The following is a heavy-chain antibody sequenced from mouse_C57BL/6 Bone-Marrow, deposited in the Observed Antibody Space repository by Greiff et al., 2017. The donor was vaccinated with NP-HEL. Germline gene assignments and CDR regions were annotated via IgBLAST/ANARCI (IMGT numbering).Heavy chain of an antibody. D-gene: IGHD2-4*01. CDR3: ARVIYYDYDDGYAMDY. CDR2: IHPNSGST. V-gene: IGHV1-64*01. Sequence: VQLQQPGAELVKPGASVKLSCKASGYTFTSYWMHWVKQRPGQGLEWIGMIHPNSGSTNYNEKFKSKATLTVDKSSSTAYMQLSSLTSEYSAVYYCARVIYYDYDDGYAMDYWGQGTSVTVSS. CDR1: GYTFTSYW. J-gene: IGHJ4*01.